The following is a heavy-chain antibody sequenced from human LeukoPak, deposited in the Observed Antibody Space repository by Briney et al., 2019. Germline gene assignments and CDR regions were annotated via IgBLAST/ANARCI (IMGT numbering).Heavy chain of an antibody. D-gene: IGHD3-10*01. CDR3: ARSPPGPGDYYYSHMDV. CDR2: IYPGSDT. Sequence: GESLKTSCKGSGYSFSNYWIGWVRQMPGKGLGWMGIIYPGSDTRYSPSFQGQVTISADKSISTAYLQWSSLKASDTAMYYCARSPPGPGDYYYSHMDVWGKGTTVTVSS. V-gene: IGHV5-51*01. CDR1: GYSFSNYW. J-gene: IGHJ6*03.